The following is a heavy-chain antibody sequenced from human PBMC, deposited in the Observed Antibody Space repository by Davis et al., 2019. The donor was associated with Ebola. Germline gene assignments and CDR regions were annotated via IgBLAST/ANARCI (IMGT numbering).Heavy chain of an antibody. CDR1: GCSFSGYY. J-gene: IGHJ2*01. CDR2: IYRDERT. V-gene: IGHV3-53*01. D-gene: IGHD4-17*01. Sequence: ETLPLTCAVSGCSFSGYYWSWVRQAPGKGLEWVPVIYRDERTYYADSVKGRFTVSRDNSENMLYLQMSTLRAEDTAVYYCARHVNGDYWYFDLWGRGTRVTVSS. CDR3: ARHVNGDYWYFDL.